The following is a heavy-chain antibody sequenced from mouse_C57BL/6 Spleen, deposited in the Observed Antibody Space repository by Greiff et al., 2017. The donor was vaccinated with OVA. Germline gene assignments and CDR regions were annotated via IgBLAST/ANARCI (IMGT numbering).Heavy chain of an antibody. D-gene: IGHD4-1*01. CDR3: ARRLTGTGYYFDY. CDR1: GFTFSDYY. CDR2: ISNGGGST. V-gene: IGHV5-12*01. J-gene: IGHJ2*01. Sequence: EVKLMESGGGLVQPGGSLKLSCAASGFTFSDYYMYWVRQTPEKRLEWVAYISNGGGSTYYPDTVKGRFTISRDNAKNTLYLQMSRLKSEDTAMYYCARRLTGTGYYFDYWGQGTTLTVSS.